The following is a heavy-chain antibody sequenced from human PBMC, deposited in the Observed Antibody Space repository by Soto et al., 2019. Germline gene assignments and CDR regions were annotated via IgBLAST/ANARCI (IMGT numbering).Heavy chain of an antibody. CDR2: INHSGST. CDR3: ARGVPMIVEAQRDAPDKYYFDS. J-gene: IGHJ4*02. CDR1: GGSFSGYY. Sequence: LSLTCAVYGGSFSGYYWSWIRQPPGKGLEWIGEINHSGSTNSNPSLKSRVTISVDTSKNQFSLKLSSVTAADRAVYHCARGVPMIVEAQRDAPDKYYFDSWGQGTQVTSPQ. V-gene: IGHV4-34*01. D-gene: IGHD3-22*01.